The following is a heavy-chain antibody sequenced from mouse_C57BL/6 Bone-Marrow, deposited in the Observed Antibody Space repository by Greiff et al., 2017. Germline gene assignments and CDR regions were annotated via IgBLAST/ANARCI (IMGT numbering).Heavy chain of an antibody. D-gene: IGHD1-1*01. CDR3: ARLGYYGSSFFDY. CDR1: GYTFTDYY. J-gene: IGHJ2*01. CDR2: INPNNGGT. V-gene: IGHV1-26*01. Sequence: EVKLQQSGPELVKPGASVKISCKASGYTFTDYYMNWVKQSHGKSLEWIGDINPNNGGTSYNQKFKGKATLTVDKSSSTAYMELRSLTSEDSAVYYCARLGYYGSSFFDYWGQGTTLTVSS.